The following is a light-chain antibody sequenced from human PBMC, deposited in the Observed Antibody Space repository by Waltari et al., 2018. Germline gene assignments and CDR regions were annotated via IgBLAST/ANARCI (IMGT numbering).Light chain of an antibody. Sequence: QSVLTQPPSVSAAPGQKFTTSCSGTSSNSGRNHLSWYQHPPGTAPKLPIYYNNQRTSGIPDRFSGSKSGTSATLGITGLQTGDEADYYCATWDSGLSAGVFGGGTKLTVL. CDR1: SSNSGRNH. V-gene: IGLV1-51*01. CDR2: YNN. J-gene: IGLJ2*01. CDR3: ATWDSGLSAGV.